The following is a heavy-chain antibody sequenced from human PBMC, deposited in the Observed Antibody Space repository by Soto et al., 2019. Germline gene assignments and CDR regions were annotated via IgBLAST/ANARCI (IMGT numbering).Heavy chain of an antibody. V-gene: IGHV3-23*01. CDR2: ISGSGGSI. CDR1: GFTFSSYA. CDR3: AKVVRCSSTSCYERWFDP. J-gene: IGHJ5*02. D-gene: IGHD2-2*01. Sequence: LRLSCAASGFTFSSYAMNWVRQAPGKGLEWVSAISGSGGSIYYTDSVKGRFTISRDNSKNTLYLQMNSLRDEDTAVYYCAKVVRCSSTSCYERWFDPWGQGTLVTVSS.